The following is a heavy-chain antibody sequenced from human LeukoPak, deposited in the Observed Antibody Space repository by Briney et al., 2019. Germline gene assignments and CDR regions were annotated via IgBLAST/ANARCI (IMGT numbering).Heavy chain of an antibody. J-gene: IGHJ4*02. CDR1: GYTLTELS. CDR3: ATPQPGRFFVDYFDY. D-gene: IGHD3-3*01. Sequence: ASVKVSCNVSGYTLTELSIHWVRQAPGKGLEWMGGFDPEDGETIYEQKFQGRVTMTEDTSTDTAYMELNSLRSEDTAVFYCATPQPGRFFVDYFDYWGQGTLVTVSS. V-gene: IGHV1-24*01. CDR2: FDPEDGET.